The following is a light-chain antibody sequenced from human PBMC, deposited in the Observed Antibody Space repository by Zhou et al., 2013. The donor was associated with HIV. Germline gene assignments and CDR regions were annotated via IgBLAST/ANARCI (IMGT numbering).Light chain of an antibody. Sequence: DVIMTQSPLSLPVTLGQSASISCRSSRSLGHSDGNTYLNWFQQRPGQSPRRLIYQVSKRDSGVPDRFSGSGSGTDFTLTISRVEAEDVGVYCMQGTHWPPITFGQGTRLDI. J-gene: IGKJ5*01. V-gene: IGKV2-30*02. CDR2: QVS. CDR1: RSLGHSDGNTY. CDR3: MQGTHWPPIT.